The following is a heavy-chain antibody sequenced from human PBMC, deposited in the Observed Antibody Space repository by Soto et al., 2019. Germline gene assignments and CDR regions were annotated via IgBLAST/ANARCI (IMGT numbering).Heavy chain of an antibody. CDR1: GYDFFGYW. J-gene: IGHJ4*02. V-gene: IGHV5-51*01. Sequence: PGESLKISCQGSGYDFFGYWIGWVRQMSGKGLEWMGIIYPDDSKTRYSPSFEGQVTLSADKSINTAYLQWSSLKASDSAMYYCARQTNYYDSSGYPLYYFDYWGQGTLVTVSS. D-gene: IGHD3-22*01. CDR3: ARQTNYYDSSGYPLYYFDY. CDR2: IYPDDSKT.